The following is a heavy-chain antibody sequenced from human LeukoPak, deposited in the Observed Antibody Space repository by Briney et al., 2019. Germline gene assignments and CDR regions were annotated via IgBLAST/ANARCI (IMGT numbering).Heavy chain of an antibody. CDR1: GFTFSFYT. J-gene: IGHJ4*02. CDR3: ARDWGVDF. CDR2: TSYDGISR. D-gene: IGHD3-10*01. V-gene: IGHV3-30*04. Sequence: GGSLRLSCEVSGFTFSFYTMVWLRQPPGKGLEWVAATSYDGISRYYVDPVQGRFTISRDTSKKTLYLQMSSLRPEDTAVYYCARDWGVDFWGQGTLVTVSS.